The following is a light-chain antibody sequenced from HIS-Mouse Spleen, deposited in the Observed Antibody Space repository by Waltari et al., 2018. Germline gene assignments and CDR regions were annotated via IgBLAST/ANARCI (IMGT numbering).Light chain of an antibody. CDR1: ALPKKY. CDR2: EDS. Sequence: SYELTQPPSVSVSPGQTARITCSGDALPKKYAYWYQQKSGQAPVLVIYEDSKRPFGIPESFSGSRSGTMATLTISGAQVEDEADYYCYSTDSSGNHRVFGGGTKLTVL. V-gene: IGLV3-10*01. J-gene: IGLJ2*01. CDR3: YSTDSSGNHRV.